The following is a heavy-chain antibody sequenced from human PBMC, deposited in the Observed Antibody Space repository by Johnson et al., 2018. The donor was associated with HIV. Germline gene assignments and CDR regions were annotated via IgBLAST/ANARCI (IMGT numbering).Heavy chain of an antibody. CDR2: INWNGGST. D-gene: IGHD2-2*01. CDR3: ARSTNWASDI. J-gene: IGHJ3*02. CDR1: GFTFDDYG. V-gene: IGHV3-20*01. Sequence: VQLVESGGGVVRPGGSLRLSCAASGFTFDDYGMSWVRLAPGKGLEWVSGINWNGGSTGYADSVKGRFTISRDNARRSLHLQMNSLRAEDTAVYHCARSTNWASDIWGQGTMVTVSS.